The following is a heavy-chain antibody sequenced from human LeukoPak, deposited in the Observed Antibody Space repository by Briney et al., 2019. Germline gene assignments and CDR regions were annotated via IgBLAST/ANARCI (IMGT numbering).Heavy chain of an antibody. Sequence: ASVKVSCKASGYTFTSYDINWVRQATGQGLEWMGWMNPNSGNTGYAQKFQGRVTMTRNTSISTAYMELSSLRSEDTAVYYCARGPDSSGWYLVWCHDAIDIWGQGTMVTVSS. D-gene: IGHD6-19*01. CDR3: ARGPDSSGWYLVWCHDAIDI. CDR2: MNPNSGNT. V-gene: IGHV1-8*01. J-gene: IGHJ3*02. CDR1: GYTFTSYD.